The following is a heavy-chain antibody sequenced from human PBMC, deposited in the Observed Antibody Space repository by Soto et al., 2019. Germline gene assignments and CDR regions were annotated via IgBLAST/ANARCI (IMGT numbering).Heavy chain of an antibody. D-gene: IGHD6-25*01. CDR2: IYYSGST. CDR3: ARLSRSDVTLDY. V-gene: IGHV4-31*03. J-gene: IGHJ4*02. CDR1: GGSISSGGYY. Sequence: SETLSLTCTVSGGSISSGGYYWSWIRQHPGKGLEWIGYIYYSGSTYYNPSLKSRVTISVDTSKNQFSLKLSSVTAADTAVYYCARLSRSDVTLDYWGQATLVTVSS.